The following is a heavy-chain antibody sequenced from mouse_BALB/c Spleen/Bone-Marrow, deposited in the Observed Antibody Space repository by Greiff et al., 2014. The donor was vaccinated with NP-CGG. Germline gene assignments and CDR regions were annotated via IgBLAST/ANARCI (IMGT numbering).Heavy chain of an antibody. Sequence: EVKLMESGAELVKPGASAKLSCTASGFNIKDTYMHWVKQRPEQGLEWIGRIDPANGNIKYDPKFQGKATITADTSSNTAYLQLSSLTSEDTAVYYCAPYYYGRWFANWGQGTLVTVSA. J-gene: IGHJ3*01. V-gene: IGHV14-3*02. D-gene: IGHD1-1*01. CDR1: GFNIKDTY. CDR3: APYYYGRWFAN. CDR2: IDPANGNI.